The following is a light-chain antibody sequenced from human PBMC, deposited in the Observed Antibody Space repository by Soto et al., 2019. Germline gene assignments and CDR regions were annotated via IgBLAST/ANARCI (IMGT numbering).Light chain of an antibody. CDR3: QQYNDWSLT. CDR1: QSVNSN. Sequence: EKVMTQSPAALSVSRGERATLSCRASQSVNSNLAWYQQKPGQAPRLLLYGASTRATGIPARFSGSASGTEFTLTISSLQSEDSAVYYCQQYNDWSLTFGGGTKVEVK. V-gene: IGKV3-15*01. CDR2: GAS. J-gene: IGKJ4*01.